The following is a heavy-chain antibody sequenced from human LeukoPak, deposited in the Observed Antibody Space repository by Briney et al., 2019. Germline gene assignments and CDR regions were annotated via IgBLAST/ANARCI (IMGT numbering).Heavy chain of an antibody. V-gene: IGHV3-74*01. J-gene: IGHJ6*02. CDR2: INSDGRNI. D-gene: IGHD2/OR15-2a*01. Sequence: PGGSLRLSCAASGFTFSSYWMHWVRQAPGKGLVWVSRINSDGRNINYADSVKGRFTISRDNAKNMLYLKMNSLRAEDTAVYYCAPHLSVIVPSAQYGMDFWGQGTTVTVSS. CDR1: GFTFSSYW. CDR3: APHLSVIVPSAQYGMDF.